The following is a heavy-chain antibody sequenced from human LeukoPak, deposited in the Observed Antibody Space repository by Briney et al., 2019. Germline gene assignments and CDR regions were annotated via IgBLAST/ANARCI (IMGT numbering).Heavy chain of an antibody. CDR1: GFIVSSRH. CDR2: IYSGGGT. D-gene: IGHD3-22*01. V-gene: IGHV3-66*01. Sequence: PGGSLRLSCAASGFIVSSRHMSWVRQAPGKGLEWVSVIYSGGGTNHADSVKGRFTISRDNSKNTLYLQLNSLRAEDTAVYYCARDLYSSGPWGQGTLVTVSS. CDR3: ARDLYSSGP. J-gene: IGHJ5*02.